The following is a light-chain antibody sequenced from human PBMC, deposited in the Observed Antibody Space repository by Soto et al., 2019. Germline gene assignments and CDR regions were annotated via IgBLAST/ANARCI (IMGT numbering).Light chain of an antibody. CDR2: GAS. Sequence: EILLTQSQGTLSLSPGERATLSCRASQSVSSSYLAWYQQKPGQAPRLLIYGASSRATGIPDRFSGSGSGTDFTLTISRLEPEDFAVYYCQQYGSSPLTFGQGTKVEIK. V-gene: IGKV3-20*01. J-gene: IGKJ1*01. CDR3: QQYGSSPLT. CDR1: QSVSSSY.